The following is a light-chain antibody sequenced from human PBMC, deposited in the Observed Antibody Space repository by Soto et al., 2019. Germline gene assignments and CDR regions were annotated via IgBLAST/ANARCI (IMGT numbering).Light chain of an antibody. CDR1: SSDVGDNY. CDR2: EVS. J-gene: IGLJ1*01. CDR3: SAYAGSNNFV. V-gene: IGLV2-8*01. Sequence: QSALTQPPSVSGSPGQSVTISCTGTSSDVGDNYVSWYQQHLGKAPKLIIYEVSQRPSGVPDRFSGSKSGNTASLTVSGLQTGDEADYYCSAYAGSNNFVFGSGTKVTVL.